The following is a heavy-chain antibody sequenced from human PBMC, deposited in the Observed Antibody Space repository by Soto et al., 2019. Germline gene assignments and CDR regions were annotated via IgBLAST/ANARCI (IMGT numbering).Heavy chain of an antibody. J-gene: IGHJ6*02. CDR3: AARLWFGEIGYYGMDV. CDR2: IVVGSGNT. Sequence: GASVKVSCKASGFTFTSSAVQWVRQARGQRLEGIGWIVVGSGNTYYAQKFQERVTITRDMSTSTAYMELSSLRSEDTAVYYCAARLWFGEIGYYGMDVWGQGTTVTVSS. V-gene: IGHV1-58*01. CDR1: GFTFTSSA. D-gene: IGHD3-10*01.